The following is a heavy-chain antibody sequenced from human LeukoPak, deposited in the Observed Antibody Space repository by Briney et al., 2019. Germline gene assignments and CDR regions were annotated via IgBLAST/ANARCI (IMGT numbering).Heavy chain of an antibody. CDR3: ARGLTYYYDSSGFPHDAFDI. CDR2: IYYSGST. CDR1: GGSISSGGYY. V-gene: IGHV4-31*03. J-gene: IGHJ3*02. D-gene: IGHD3-22*01. Sequence: SQTLSLTCTVSGGSISSGGYYWSWIRQHPGKGLEWIGYIYYSGSTYYNPSLKRRVTISVDTSKNQFSLKLSSVTAADTAVYYCARGLTYYYDSSGFPHDAFDIWGQGTMVTVSS.